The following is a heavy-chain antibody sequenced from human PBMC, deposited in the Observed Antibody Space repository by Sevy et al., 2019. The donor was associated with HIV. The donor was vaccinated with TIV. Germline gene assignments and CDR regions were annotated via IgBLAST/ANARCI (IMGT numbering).Heavy chain of an antibody. CDR2: ISYDGSNK. CDR3: VRGPHYYDSSGYYMYYFDY. CDR1: GFTFSSYA. Sequence: GESLKISCAASGFTFSSYAMHWVRQAPGKGLEWVAVISYDGSNKYYADSVKGRFTISRDNSKNTLYLQMNSLRAEDTAVYYCVRGPHYYDSSGYYMYYFDYWGQGTLVTVSS. V-gene: IGHV3-30-3*01. J-gene: IGHJ4*02. D-gene: IGHD3-22*01.